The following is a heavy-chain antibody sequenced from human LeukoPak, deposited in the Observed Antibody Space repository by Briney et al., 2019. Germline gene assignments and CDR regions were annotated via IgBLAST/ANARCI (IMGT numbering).Heavy chain of an antibody. CDR1: GGSISSYY. CDR3: ARGDRYDADAFDI. D-gene: IGHD3-16*01. V-gene: IGHV4-39*01. Sequence: PSETLSLTCTVSGGSISSYYWSWIRQPPGKGLEWIGSIYYSGSTYYNPSLKSRVTISVDTSKNQFSLRLSSVTAADTAVYYCARGDRYDADAFDIWGQGTMVTVSS. CDR2: IYYSGST. J-gene: IGHJ3*02.